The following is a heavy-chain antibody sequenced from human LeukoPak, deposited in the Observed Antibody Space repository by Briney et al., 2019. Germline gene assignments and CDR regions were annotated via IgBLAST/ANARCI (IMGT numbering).Heavy chain of an antibody. V-gene: IGHV3-23*01. CDR1: GFTFSSYA. CDR2: ISGSGGST. D-gene: IGHD3-3*01. J-gene: IGHJ4*02. Sequence: PGGSLRLSCAASGFTFSSYAMSWVRQAPGKGLEWVSAISGSGGSTYYADSVKGRFTISRENSKNTLYLQMNSLRAEDTAVYYCAKLDSDYDFWSGYWTYFDYWGQGTLVTVSS. CDR3: AKLDSDYDFWSGYWTYFDY.